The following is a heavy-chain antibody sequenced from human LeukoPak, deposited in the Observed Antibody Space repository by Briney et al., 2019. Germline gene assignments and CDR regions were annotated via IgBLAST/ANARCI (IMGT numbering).Heavy chain of an antibody. CDR1: GYTFTSYD. J-gene: IGHJ3*02. D-gene: IGHD6-19*01. CDR2: MNPNSGNT. Sequence: ASVKVSCKASGYTFTSYDINWVRQATGQGLEWTGWMNPNSGNTGYAQKFQGRVTMTRNTSISTAYMELSSLRSEDTAVYYCARGGAVAGVRYAFDIWGQGTMVTVSS. CDR3: ARGGAVAGVRYAFDI. V-gene: IGHV1-8*01.